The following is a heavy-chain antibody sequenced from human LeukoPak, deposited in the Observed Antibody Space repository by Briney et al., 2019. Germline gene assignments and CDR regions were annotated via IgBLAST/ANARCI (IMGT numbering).Heavy chain of an antibody. D-gene: IGHD3-9*01. Sequence: PGGSLRLSCTGSTFALRNYWIHWVRQVPGKGLEWISRITSEGISSSYADSVKGRFTISRDNAKKTVYLQMSSLRAEDTAVYYCARDWFMLSLTGYYIDVWGNGTTVSVSS. J-gene: IGHJ6*03. V-gene: IGHV3-74*03. CDR2: ITSEGISS. CDR1: TFALRNYW. CDR3: ARDWFMLSLTGYYIDV.